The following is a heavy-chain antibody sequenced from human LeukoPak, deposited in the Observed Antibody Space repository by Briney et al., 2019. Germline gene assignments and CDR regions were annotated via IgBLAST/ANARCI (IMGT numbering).Heavy chain of an antibody. CDR1: GGSISSSSYY. Sequence: SETLSLTCTVSGGSISSSSYYWGWIRQPPGKGLEWIGSIYYSGSTYYNPSLKSRVTISVDTSKNQFSLKLSSVTAADTAVYYCARGYSYGYNGMDVWGQGTTVTVSS. CDR3: ARGYSYGYNGMDV. CDR2: IYYSGST. J-gene: IGHJ6*02. D-gene: IGHD5-18*01. V-gene: IGHV4-39*01.